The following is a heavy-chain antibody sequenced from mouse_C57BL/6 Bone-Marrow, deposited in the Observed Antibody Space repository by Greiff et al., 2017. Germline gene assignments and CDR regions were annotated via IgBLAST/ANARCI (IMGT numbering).Heavy chain of an antibody. D-gene: IGHD1-1*01. J-gene: IGHJ2*01. V-gene: IGHV1-26*01. Sequence: EVQLQQSGPELVKPGASVKISCKASGYTFTDYYMNWVKQSHGKSLEWIGDINPNNGGTSYNQKFKGKATLTVDKSSSTAYMELRSLTSEDSAVYYCARWYGSQSHYFDYWGQGTTLTVSS. CDR3: ARWYGSQSHYFDY. CDR1: GYTFTDYY. CDR2: INPNNGGT.